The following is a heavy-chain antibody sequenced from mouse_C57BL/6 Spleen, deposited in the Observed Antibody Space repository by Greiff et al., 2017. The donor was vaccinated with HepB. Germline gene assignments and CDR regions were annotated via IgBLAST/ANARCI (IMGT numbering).Heavy chain of an antibody. CDR2: INPNNGGT. D-gene: IGHD4-1*01. CDR1: GYTFTDYN. J-gene: IGHJ1*03. Sequence: EVQLQQSGPELVKPGASVKMSCKASGYTFTDYNMHWVKQSHGKSLEWIGYINPNNGGTSYNQKFKGKATLTVNKSSSTAYMELRSLTSEDSAVYDCARTLGRGYFDVWGTGTTVTVSS. CDR3: ARTLGRGYFDV. V-gene: IGHV1-22*01.